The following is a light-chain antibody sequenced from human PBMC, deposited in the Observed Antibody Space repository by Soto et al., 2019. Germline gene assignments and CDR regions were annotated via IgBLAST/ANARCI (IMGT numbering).Light chain of an antibody. J-gene: IGLJ3*02. Sequence: QSALTQPRSVSGSPGQSVTISCTGTSSDVGGYNYVSWYQQHPGKAPKLMIYDVTKRPSGVPDRFSGSKSGNTASLTISGLQAEDEADYYCGSYAGSFAWVFCGGTKLTVL. CDR3: GSYAGSFAWV. CDR2: DVT. CDR1: SSDVGGYNY. V-gene: IGLV2-11*01.